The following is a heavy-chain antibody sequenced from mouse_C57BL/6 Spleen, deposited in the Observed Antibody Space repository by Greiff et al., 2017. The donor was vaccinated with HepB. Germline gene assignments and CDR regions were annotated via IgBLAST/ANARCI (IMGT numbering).Heavy chain of an antibody. V-gene: IGHV1-19*01. CDR3: ARSYYSNLGWFAY. CDR1: GYTFTDYY. J-gene: IGHJ3*01. D-gene: IGHD2-5*01. Sequence: EVKLQESGPVLVKPGASVKMSCKASGYTFTDYYMNWVKQSHGKSLEWIGVINPYNGGTSYNQKFKGKATLTVDKSSSTAYMELNSLTSEDSAVYYCARSYYSNLGWFAYWGQGTLVTVSA. CDR2: INPYNGGT.